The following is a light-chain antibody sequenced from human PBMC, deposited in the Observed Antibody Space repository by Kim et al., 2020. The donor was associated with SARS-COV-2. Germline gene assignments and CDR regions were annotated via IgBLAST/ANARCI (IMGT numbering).Light chain of an antibody. V-gene: IGLV2-11*01. CDR2: DVN. J-gene: IGLJ1*01. CDR3: CSYAGSYSYV. Sequence: GQSVTIYCAAASSDVGGYNSVSWYQHHPGRAPKLMIYDVNKRPSGVPDRFSGSKSGNTASLTISGLQAEDEADYHCCSYAGSYSYVFGTGTKVTVL. CDR1: SSDVGGYNS.